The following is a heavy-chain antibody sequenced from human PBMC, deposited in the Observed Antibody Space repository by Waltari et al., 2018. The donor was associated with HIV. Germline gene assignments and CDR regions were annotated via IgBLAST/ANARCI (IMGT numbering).Heavy chain of an antibody. Sequence: QLQLQESGPGLVKPSDTLSLTCTVSGGSISSSSYYWGWLRQPPGKGLEWIWSIYYSGSSYYNPSLKSRVTRSVDTSKNQFSLKLSAVTAADTAVYYCHYGSGRMDVWGQGTTVTVSS. V-gene: IGHV4-39*01. J-gene: IGHJ6*02. D-gene: IGHD3-10*01. CDR3: HYGSGRMDV. CDR1: GGSISSSSYY. CDR2: IYYSGSS.